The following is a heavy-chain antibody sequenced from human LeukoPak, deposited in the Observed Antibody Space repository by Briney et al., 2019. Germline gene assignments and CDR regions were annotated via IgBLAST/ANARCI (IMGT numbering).Heavy chain of an antibody. CDR1: GYTLTELS. D-gene: IGHD3-9*01. CDR2: FDPEDGET. Sequence: GASVKVSCKVSGYTLTELSMHWVRQAPGKGLEWMGGFDPEDGETIYAQKFQGRVTMTEDTSTDTACMELSSLRSEDTAVYYCATDRRDYDILTGYYNWGQGTLVTVSS. CDR3: ATDRRDYDILTGYYN. V-gene: IGHV1-24*01. J-gene: IGHJ4*02.